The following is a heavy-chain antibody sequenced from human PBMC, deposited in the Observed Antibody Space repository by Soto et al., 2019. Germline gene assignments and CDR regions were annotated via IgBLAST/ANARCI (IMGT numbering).Heavy chain of an antibody. V-gene: IGHV1-2*02. CDR1: GYTFTVYY. Sequence: GSVKVSCKASGYTFTVYYMHCVLQSPGQGLEWMGWINPNSGGTNYAQKFQGRVTMTRDTSISTAYMELSRLRSDDTAVYYCARSSGYFRRHAFDIWGQGTMVTVSS. CDR2: INPNSGGT. J-gene: IGHJ3*02. D-gene: IGHD3-22*01. CDR3: ARSSGYFRRHAFDI.